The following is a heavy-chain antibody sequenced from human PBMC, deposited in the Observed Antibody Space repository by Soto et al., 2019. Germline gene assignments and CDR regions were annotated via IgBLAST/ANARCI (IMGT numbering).Heavy chain of an antibody. Sequence: SETLALTCTVCGGCMNNYHWSRLRQPGGKGLEWIGRVHSSGSTDYNPSLKSRITVSVDTSKNQFSLELTSVTAADTGVYFCVRDSVSITTFDFWGQGTLVTVSS. CDR3: VRDSVSITTFDF. V-gene: IGHV4-4*07. J-gene: IGHJ4*02. D-gene: IGHD1-1*01. CDR1: GGCMNNYH. CDR2: VHSSGST.